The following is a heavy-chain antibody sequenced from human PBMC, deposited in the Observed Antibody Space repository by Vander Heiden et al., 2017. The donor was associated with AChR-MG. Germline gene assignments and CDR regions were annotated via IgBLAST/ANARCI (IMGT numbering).Heavy chain of an antibody. CDR1: GFTFRNAW. J-gene: IGHJ6*02. CDR3: TTETVRDYYGMDV. V-gene: IGHV3-15*01. CDR2: IKSKTDGGTT. Sequence: EVQLVESGGGLVKPGGSLRLSCAASGFTFRNAWMSWVRQAPGKGLEWVGRIKSKTDGGTTDYAAPVKGRFTISRDDSKNTLYLQMNSLKTEDTAVYYCTTETVRDYYGMDVWGQGTTVTVSS.